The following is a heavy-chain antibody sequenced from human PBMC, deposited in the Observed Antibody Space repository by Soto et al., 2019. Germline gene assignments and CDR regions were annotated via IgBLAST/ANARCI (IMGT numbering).Heavy chain of an antibody. CDR1: GGSISSYY. CDR3: ARVDEEYKYYYYYMDV. CDR2: IYYSGST. Sequence: SETLSLTCTVSGGSISSYYWSWIRQPPGKGLEWIGYIYYSGSTNYNPSLKSRVTISVDTSKNQFSLKLSSVTAADTAVYYCARVDEEYKYYYYYMDVWGKGTTVTVPS. V-gene: IGHV4-59*01. D-gene: IGHD1-1*01. J-gene: IGHJ6*03.